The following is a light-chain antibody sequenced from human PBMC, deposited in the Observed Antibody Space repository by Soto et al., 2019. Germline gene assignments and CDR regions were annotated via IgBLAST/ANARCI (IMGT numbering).Light chain of an antibody. Sequence: DIPLTQSPSFLSASVGDRVTITCQASQDVSRYLAWYQQKPGKAPNLLIYAASTLRSGVPSRFSGSGSETEFTLTISSLQPEDFATYYCQQLNSYVFAFGPGTKVDIK. V-gene: IGKV1-9*01. CDR3: QQLNSYVFA. CDR1: QDVSRY. J-gene: IGKJ3*01. CDR2: AAS.